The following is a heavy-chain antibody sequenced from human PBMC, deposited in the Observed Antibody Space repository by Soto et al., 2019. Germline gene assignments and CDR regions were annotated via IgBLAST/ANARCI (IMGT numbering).Heavy chain of an antibody. V-gene: IGHV4-59*01. CDR1: GGSISSYY. CDR2: IYYSGST. CDR3: AIGVVVFWSGYYAGPSYYYYYYYMDV. D-gene: IGHD3-3*01. Sequence: SETLSLTCTVSGGSISSYYWSWIQQPPGKGLEWIGYIYYSGSTNYNPSLKSRVTISEDTSKNQFSLKMSSVTAADTAVYYCAIGVVVFWSGYYAGPSYYYYYYYMDVWGKGTTVTVSS. J-gene: IGHJ6*03.